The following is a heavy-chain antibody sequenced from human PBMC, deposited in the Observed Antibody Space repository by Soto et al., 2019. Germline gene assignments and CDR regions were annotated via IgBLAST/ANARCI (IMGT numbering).Heavy chain of an antibody. V-gene: IGHV4-59*01. Sequence: SETLSLTCTVSGGSISSYYWSWIRQPPGKGLEWIGYIYYSGSTNYNPSLKSRVTISVDTSKNQFSLKLSSVTAADTAVYYCARGPLAAADYYYYYGMDVWGQGTTVTVSS. D-gene: IGHD6-13*01. CDR1: GGSISSYY. CDR2: IYYSGST. CDR3: ARGPLAAADYYYYYGMDV. J-gene: IGHJ6*02.